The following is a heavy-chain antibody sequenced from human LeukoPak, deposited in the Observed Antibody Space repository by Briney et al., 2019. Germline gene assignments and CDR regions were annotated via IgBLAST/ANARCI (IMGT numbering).Heavy chain of an antibody. CDR2: INDSGST. D-gene: IGHD6-19*01. V-gene: IGHV4-34*01. CDR1: GESFSGYY. J-gene: IGHJ4*02. Sequence: SETVSLTCAVYGESFSGYYWKWLPHPPGKGLEWMGEINDSGSTNYNPSLKSRLTMSVDTSKNQSSLKLSSVTAADTAVYYCARGSLFWLGNFFRQPLFFDYWGQGNLATVSS. CDR3: ARGSLFWLGNFFRQPLFFDY.